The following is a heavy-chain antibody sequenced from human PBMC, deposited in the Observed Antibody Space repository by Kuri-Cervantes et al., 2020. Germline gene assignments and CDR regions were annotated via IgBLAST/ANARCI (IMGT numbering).Heavy chain of an antibody. J-gene: IGHJ3*02. CDR1: GFTFSSYA. CDR3: ARDWGEFGGGAFDN. V-gene: IGHV3-NL1*01. Sequence: GGSLRLSCAASGFTFSSYAMHWVRQAPGKGLEWVSGISWNSNSIDYADSVKGRITISRDNSKNTLYLQMNSLRAEDTAVYYCARDWGEFGGGAFDNWGQGTMVTVSS. CDR2: ISWNSNSI. D-gene: IGHD3-16*01.